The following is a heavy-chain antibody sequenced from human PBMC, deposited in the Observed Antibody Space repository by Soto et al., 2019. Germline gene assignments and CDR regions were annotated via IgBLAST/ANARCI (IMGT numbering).Heavy chain of an antibody. D-gene: IGHD5-18*01. CDR1: GGSFSRYY. CDR3: ARGDTVITPFDY. V-gene: IGHV4-34*01. J-gene: IGHJ4*02. CDR2: INHSGST. Sequence: QVQLQQWGAGLLKPSETLSLTCDVYGGSFSRYYWNWIRQPPGKGLEWLGEINHSGSTYYNPSLKSRVTISVDTSKNQFSLKLSSVTAADTAIYYCARGDTVITPFDYWGQGTLVTVSS.